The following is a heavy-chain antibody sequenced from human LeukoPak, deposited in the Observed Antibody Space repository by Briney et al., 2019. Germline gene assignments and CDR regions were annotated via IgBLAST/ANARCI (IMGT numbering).Heavy chain of an antibody. CDR1: GFTFSNYG. CDR2: ISVSGENT. D-gene: IGHD3-10*01. J-gene: IGHJ4*02. Sequence: GGSLRLSCATSGFTFSNYGMNWVRQAPGKGLQWVSTISVSGENTYYADSVKGRFTISRDISKSTLYLQMNSLRDEDTALYYCAKYGSGTYYNGLFWGQGTLVTVSS. CDR3: AKYGSGTYYNGLF. V-gene: IGHV3-23*01.